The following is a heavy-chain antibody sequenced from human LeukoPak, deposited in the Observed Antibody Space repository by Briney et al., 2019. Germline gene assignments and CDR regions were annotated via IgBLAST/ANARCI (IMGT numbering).Heavy chain of an antibody. CDR3: ARDPRGYCGGDCCPYY. Sequence: GGSLRLSSAASGFTFSTYAMSSVRQAPGKGLEWLAVMSYDGTNKYYADSVKGRFTISRDSSSNKLFLQMNSLRVEDTAVYYCARDPRGYCGGDCCPYYWGQGTLVTVSS. CDR2: MSYDGTNK. V-gene: IGHV3-30-3*01. J-gene: IGHJ4*02. D-gene: IGHD2-21*02. CDR1: GFTFSTYA.